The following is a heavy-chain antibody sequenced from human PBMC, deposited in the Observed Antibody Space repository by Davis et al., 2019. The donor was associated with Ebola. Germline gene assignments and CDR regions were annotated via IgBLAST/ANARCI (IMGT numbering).Heavy chain of an antibody. CDR2: INAGNGNT. J-gene: IGHJ4*02. Sequence: ASVKVSCKASGYTFTSYAMHWVRQAPGQRLEWMGWINAGNGNTKYSQKFQGRVTITRDTSASTAYMELSSLRSEDTAVYYCAGGEDIVVVVAATLYFDYWGQGTLVTVSS. D-gene: IGHD2-15*01. CDR3: AGGEDIVVVVAATLYFDY. CDR1: GYTFTSYA. V-gene: IGHV1-3*01.